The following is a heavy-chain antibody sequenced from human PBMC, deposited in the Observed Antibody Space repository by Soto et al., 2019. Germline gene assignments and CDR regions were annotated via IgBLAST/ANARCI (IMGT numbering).Heavy chain of an antibody. D-gene: IGHD5-12*01. CDR3: ARDRYIVATSYYYYGMDV. CDR2: IIPIFGTA. J-gene: IGHJ6*02. Sequence: SVKVSCKASGGTFSSYAISWVRQAPGQGLEWMGGIIPIFGTANYAQKFQGRVTITADESTSTAYMELSSLRSEDTAVYYCARDRYIVATSYYYYGMDVWGQGTTVTVSS. CDR1: GGTFSSYA. V-gene: IGHV1-69*13.